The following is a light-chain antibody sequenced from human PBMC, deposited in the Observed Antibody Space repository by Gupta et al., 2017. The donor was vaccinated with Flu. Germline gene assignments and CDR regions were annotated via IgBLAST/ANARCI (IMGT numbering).Light chain of an antibody. CDR2: EVT. Sequence: GGLGYVSWFQQYPGKAPKLIIYEVTYRPSGVSHRFSGSKSGNTASLTISGLQTDDEADYYCASYTGYTIDIGGGTRLTVL. CDR1: GGLGY. CDR3: ASYTGYTID. V-gene: IGLV2-14*01. J-gene: IGLJ2*01.